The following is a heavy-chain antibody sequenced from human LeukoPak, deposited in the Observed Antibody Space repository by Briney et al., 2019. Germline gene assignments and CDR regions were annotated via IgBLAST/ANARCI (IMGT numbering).Heavy chain of an antibody. CDR2: IWYDGSNK. Sequence: GGSLRLSCAASGFTFSTYGMHWVRQAPGKGLEWLAVIWYDGSNKYYADSVKGRFTISRDNSKNTLYLQMNSLRSEDTAVYYCARDATGDGDLESWGQGTLVTVSP. CDR3: ARDATGDGDLES. D-gene: IGHD4-17*01. J-gene: IGHJ5*02. V-gene: IGHV3-30*19. CDR1: GFTFSTYG.